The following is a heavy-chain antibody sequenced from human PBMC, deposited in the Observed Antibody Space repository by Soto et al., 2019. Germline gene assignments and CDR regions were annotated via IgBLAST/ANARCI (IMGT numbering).Heavy chain of an antibody. V-gene: IGHV1-69*06. CDR1: GGTFSSYA. CDR3: ARDTRQQYSSSYY. Sequence: GASVKVSCKASGGTFSSYAISWVRQAPGQGLEWMGGIIPIFGTANYAQKFQGRVTITADKSTSTAYMELSSLRSEDTAVYYCARDTRQQYSSSYYWGQGTLVTVSS. D-gene: IGHD6-6*01. CDR2: IIPIFGTA. J-gene: IGHJ4*02.